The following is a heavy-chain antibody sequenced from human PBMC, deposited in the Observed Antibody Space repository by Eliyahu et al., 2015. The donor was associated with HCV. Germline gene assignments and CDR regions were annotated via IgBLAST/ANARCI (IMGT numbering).Heavy chain of an antibody. Sequence: QVQLVQSGAEVKRPGASVRXSCXASGYTFTINXXXWVRQAPGQRLEWLGWINGGSGKTKFAEDFQRRVIITRDTSATSVYMELSGLTSEDTALYFCARGRDGYNMGGYFDYWGQGTLVTVSS. D-gene: IGHD5-24*01. J-gene: IGHJ4*02. V-gene: IGHV1-3*01. CDR3: ARGRDGYNMGGYFDY. CDR2: INGGSGKT. CDR1: GYTFTINX.